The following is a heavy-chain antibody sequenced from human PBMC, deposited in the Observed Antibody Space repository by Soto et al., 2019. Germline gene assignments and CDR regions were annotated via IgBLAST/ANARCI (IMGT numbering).Heavy chain of an antibody. Sequence: QVQLVQSGAEVKKPGSSVKVSCKASGGTFNSYAISWVRQAPGQGLEWMGGIIPIFGTANYAQKFQGRVTITADESTSTAYMELSSLRSEDTAVYYCARSDCISTSCYYDYWGQGTLVTVSS. CDR1: GGTFNSYA. CDR2: IIPIFGTA. J-gene: IGHJ4*02. CDR3: ARSDCISTSCYYDY. D-gene: IGHD2-2*01. V-gene: IGHV1-69*12.